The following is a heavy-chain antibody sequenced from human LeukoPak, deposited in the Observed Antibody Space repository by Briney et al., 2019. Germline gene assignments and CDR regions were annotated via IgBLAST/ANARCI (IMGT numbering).Heavy chain of an antibody. J-gene: IGHJ4*02. D-gene: IGHD3-3*01. CDR1: GFTFSSYA. CDR3: AKDSAIFGVLIIPLDY. Sequence: GGSLRLSCAASGFTFSSYAMSWVRQAPGKGLEWVSAISGSGGSTYYADSVKGRFTISRDNSKNTLYLQMNSLRAEDTAVYYCAKDSAIFGVLIIPLDYWGQGTLVTVSS. V-gene: IGHV3-23*01. CDR2: ISGSGGST.